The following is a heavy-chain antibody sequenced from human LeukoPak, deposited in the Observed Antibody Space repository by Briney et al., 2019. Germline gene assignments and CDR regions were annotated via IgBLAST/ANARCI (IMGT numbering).Heavy chain of an antibody. Sequence: GSLRLSCAASGFTFSSYAMHWVRQAPGKGLEWVAVISYDGSNKYYADSVKGRFTISRDNSKNTLCLQMNSLRAEDTAVYYCARDSRRYCSSTSCYYFDYWGQGTLVTVSS. J-gene: IGHJ4*02. V-gene: IGHV3-30*04. CDR1: GFTFSSYA. CDR2: ISYDGSNK. CDR3: ARDSRRYCSSTSCYYFDY. D-gene: IGHD2-2*01.